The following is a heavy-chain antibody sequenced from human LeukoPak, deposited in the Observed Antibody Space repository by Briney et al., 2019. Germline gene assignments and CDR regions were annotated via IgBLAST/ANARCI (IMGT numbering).Heavy chain of an antibody. CDR3: AGQQSKHYDILTGSSRGAFDI. Sequence: SETLSLTCAVYGGSFSGYYWSWIRQPPGKRLEWIGEINHSGSTNYNPSLKSRVTISVDTSKNQFSLKLSSVTAADTAVYYCAGQQSKHYDILTGSSRGAFDIWGQGAMVTVSS. V-gene: IGHV4-34*01. J-gene: IGHJ3*02. CDR1: GGSFSGYY. D-gene: IGHD3-9*01. CDR2: INHSGST.